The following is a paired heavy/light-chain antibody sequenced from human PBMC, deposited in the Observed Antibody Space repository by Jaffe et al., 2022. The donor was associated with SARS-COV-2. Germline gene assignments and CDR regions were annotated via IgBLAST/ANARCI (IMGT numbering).Heavy chain of an antibody. Sequence: QVQLQESGPGLVKPSETLSLTCTVSGGSINSYYWSWIRQPPGKGLEWIGYVYDSGRTTYNPSLKSRVTISVDTSKNQFSLKVNSVTAADTAVYYCARAYGSGSYYFDYWGQGTLVTVSS. J-gene: IGHJ4*02. CDR1: GGSINSYY. D-gene: IGHD3-10*01. CDR2: VYDSGRT. CDR3: ARAYGSGSYYFDY. V-gene: IGHV4-59*12.
Light chain of an antibody. Sequence: DIVMTQSPDSLAVSLGERATINCKSSQAVLYSSNNKNYLAWYQQKPGQPPKLLIYWASTRESGVPDRFSGSGSGTDFTLTIGSLQAEDVAVYYCQQYYTTLPLTFGGGTKVEIK. CDR2: WAS. CDR3: QQYYTTLPLT. CDR1: QAVLYSSNNKNY. J-gene: IGKJ4*01. V-gene: IGKV4-1*01.